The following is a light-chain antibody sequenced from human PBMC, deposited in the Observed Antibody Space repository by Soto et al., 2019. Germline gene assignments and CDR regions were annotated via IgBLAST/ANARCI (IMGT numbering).Light chain of an antibody. V-gene: IGKV1-39*01. CDR1: QSIAIY. J-gene: IGKJ1*01. CDR2: AAS. CDR3: HQSYNTPRT. Sequence: DIQMTQSPSSLSASVGDRVTITCRASQSIAIYLNWYQQKPGKAPKLLIYAASSLHSGVPSRFSGSGSGTYFTLPISSLQPEDFATYYCHQSYNTPRTFGQGTKVEIK.